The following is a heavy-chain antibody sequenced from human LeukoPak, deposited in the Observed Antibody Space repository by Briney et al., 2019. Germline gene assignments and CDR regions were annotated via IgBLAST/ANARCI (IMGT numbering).Heavy chain of an antibody. CDR2: IYHSGST. J-gene: IGHJ4*02. CDR3: ASINYYGSGSYSPPEDY. V-gene: IGHV4-38-2*02. CDR1: GYSISSGYY. D-gene: IGHD3-10*01. Sequence: SETLSLTCTVSGYSISSGYYWGWIRQPPGKGLEWIGSIYHSGSTYYNPSLKSRVTISVDTSKNQFSLKLSSVTAADTAVYYCASINYYGSGSYSPPEDYWGQGTLVTVSS.